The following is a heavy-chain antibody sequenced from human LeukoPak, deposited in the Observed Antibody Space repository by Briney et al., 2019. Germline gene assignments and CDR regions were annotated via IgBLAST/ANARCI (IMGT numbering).Heavy chain of an antibody. CDR1: GYTFTSYG. D-gene: IGHD3-22*01. V-gene: IGHV1-18*01. Sequence: ASVKVSCKASGYTFTSYGISWVRQAPGQGLEWMGWISAYNGNTNYAQKLQGRLTMTTDTSTNTVYMELRSLRSDDTAVYYCARDPQPKYYYDSSGYQPWGQGTLVTVSS. CDR2: ISAYNGNT. J-gene: IGHJ4*02. CDR3: ARDPQPKYYYDSSGYQP.